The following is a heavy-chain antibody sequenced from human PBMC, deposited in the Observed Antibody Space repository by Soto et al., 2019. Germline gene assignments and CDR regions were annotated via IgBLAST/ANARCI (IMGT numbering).Heavy chain of an antibody. V-gene: IGHV3-33*01. J-gene: IGHJ6*02. D-gene: IGHD2-15*01. Sequence: PGGSLRLSYAASGFTFGGYGMHWVRQAPGKGLEWVAVIWYDGSNKYYADSVKGRFTISRDNSKNTLYLQMNSLRAEDTAVYYCAREEIVVVVAATPERYYYGMDVWGQGTTVTVSS. CDR2: IWYDGSNK. CDR1: GFTFGGYG. CDR3: AREEIVVVVAATPERYYYGMDV.